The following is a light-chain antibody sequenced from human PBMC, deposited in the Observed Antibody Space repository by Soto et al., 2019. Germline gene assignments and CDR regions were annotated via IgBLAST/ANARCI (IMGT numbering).Light chain of an antibody. CDR1: QTVRNN. J-gene: IGKJ5*01. CDR3: QKYNNWPPIT. Sequence: EFVLTQSPGTLSLSPGERATLSCRASQTVRNNYLAWYQHKPGQAPRLLIYGASTRATGIPDRFSGSGSGTEFTLTISRLQSEDFAVYYCQKYNNWPPITFGQGTRLEI. V-gene: IGKV3-15*01. CDR2: GAS.